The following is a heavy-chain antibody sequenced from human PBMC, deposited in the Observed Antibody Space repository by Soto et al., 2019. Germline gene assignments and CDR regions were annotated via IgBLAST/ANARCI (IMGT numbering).Heavy chain of an antibody. CDR3: TTDSYITSIIVRFDY. J-gene: IGHJ4*01. V-gene: IGHV3-15*07. CDR1: GFTFSNAW. D-gene: IGHD3-22*01. CDR2: VKSKNDGGKT. Sequence: GGSLRLSCAASGFTFSNAWINWVRQAPGKGLKWVGRVKSKNDGGKTDFAAPVKGRFAISRDDSKNMVYLEMNSLQTEDTAINYCTTDSYITSIIVRFDYWGHGTLVTVSS.